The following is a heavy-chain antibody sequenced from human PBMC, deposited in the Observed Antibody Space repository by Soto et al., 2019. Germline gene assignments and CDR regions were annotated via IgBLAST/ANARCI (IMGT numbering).Heavy chain of an antibody. D-gene: IGHD2-15*01. V-gene: IGHV1-46*01. Sequence: QVQLVQSGAEVRKPGASVRVSCKAAGYTFSITYLHWLRQAPGQGLEWLGLVYPSGGGTNYKESFKGRLNITRDTSTSTVYMDLSRLTSEDTAIYYCARGDCSGGNCYNGLAVWGQGTTVTVSS. CDR1: GYTFSITY. CDR2: VYPSGGGT. J-gene: IGHJ6*02. CDR3: ARGDCSGGNCYNGLAV.